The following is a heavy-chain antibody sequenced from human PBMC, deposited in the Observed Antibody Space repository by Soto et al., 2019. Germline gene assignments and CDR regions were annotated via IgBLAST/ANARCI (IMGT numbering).Heavy chain of an antibody. D-gene: IGHD6-19*01. CDR2: INPNSGGT. CDR3: ARAQYSSGWYDY. CDR1: GYTFTSYY. J-gene: IGHJ4*02. V-gene: IGHV1-2*04. Sequence: ASVKVSCKASGYTFTSYYIHWVRQAPGQGLGWMGWINPNSGGTNYAQKFQGWVTMTRDTSISTAYMELSRLRSDDTAVYYCARAQYSSGWYDYWGQGTLVTVSS.